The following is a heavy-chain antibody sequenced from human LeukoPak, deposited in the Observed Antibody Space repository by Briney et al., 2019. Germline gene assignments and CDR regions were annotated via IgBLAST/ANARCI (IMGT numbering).Heavy chain of an antibody. CDR3: ARVDIAVAGTNFDY. CDR1: GGTFSSYA. D-gene: IGHD6-19*01. Sequence: GASVKVSCKASGGTFSSYAISWVQQAPGQGLEWMGRIIPILGIANYAQKFQGRVTITADKSTSTAYMELSSLRSEDTAVYYCARVDIAVAGTNFDYWGQGTLVTVSS. J-gene: IGHJ4*02. V-gene: IGHV1-69*04. CDR2: IIPILGIA.